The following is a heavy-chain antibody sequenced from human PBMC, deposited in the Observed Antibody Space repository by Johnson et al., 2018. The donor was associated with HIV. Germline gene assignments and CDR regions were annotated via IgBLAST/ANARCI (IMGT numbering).Heavy chain of an antibody. J-gene: IGHJ3*02. V-gene: IGHV3-43D*03. CDR1: GFTFDDYA. Sequence: VQLVESGGGVVRPGGSLRLSCAASGFTFDDYAMHWVRQAPGKGLEWVSLISWDGGSTYYADSVKGRFTISRDNSKNSLYLQMNSLRAEDTALYYCAKDMRYNWGWPVWAFDIWGQGTMVTVSS. CDR3: AKDMRYNWGWPVWAFDI. D-gene: IGHD7-27*01. CDR2: ISWDGGST.